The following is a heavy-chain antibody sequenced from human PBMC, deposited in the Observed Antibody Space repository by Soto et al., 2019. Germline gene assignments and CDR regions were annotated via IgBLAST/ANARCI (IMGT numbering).Heavy chain of an antibody. D-gene: IGHD7-27*01. CDR2: IYWDDDK. CDR1: GFSLSTSGVG. CDR3: AHRRSRNWEFDY. V-gene: IGHV2-5*02. J-gene: IGHJ4*02. Sequence: QITLKESGPTLVKPTQTLTLTCTFSGFSLSTSGVGVGWIRQPPGTALEWLGLIYWDDDKRYSPSVKSRLTITKDTSKNQVVLTLTNMDPVDTATYYCAHRRSRNWEFDYWGQGTLVTVSS.